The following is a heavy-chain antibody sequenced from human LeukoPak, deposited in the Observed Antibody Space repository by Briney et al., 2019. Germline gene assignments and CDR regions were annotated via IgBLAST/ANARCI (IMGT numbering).Heavy chain of an antibody. V-gene: IGHV4-39*07. D-gene: IGHD3-10*01. Sequence: SETLSLTCTVSGGPISSSSYDWGWIRQPPGKGLEWIGSIHHSGNSYYNPSLKSRVTILVDTSKNQFSLKVRSVTAADTAVYYCATDPPIYSTSYFDYWGQGILVTVSS. CDR1: GGPISSSSYD. J-gene: IGHJ4*02. CDR2: IHHSGNS. CDR3: ATDPPIYSTSYFDY.